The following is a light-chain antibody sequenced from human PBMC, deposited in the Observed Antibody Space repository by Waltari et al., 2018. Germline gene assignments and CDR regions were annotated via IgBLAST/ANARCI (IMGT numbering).Light chain of an antibody. Sequence: EIVLTQSPATLSLSPGERATLSCRASQSVSSYLAWYQQKPGQAPRLLIYDASNSATGIPGRFSGSGSGTDFTLTISSLEPEEFAVYYCQQRSNWPFTFGVVTKLVIK. V-gene: IGKV3-11*01. CDR1: QSVSSY. CDR2: DAS. CDR3: QQRSNWPFT. J-gene: IGKJ4*01.